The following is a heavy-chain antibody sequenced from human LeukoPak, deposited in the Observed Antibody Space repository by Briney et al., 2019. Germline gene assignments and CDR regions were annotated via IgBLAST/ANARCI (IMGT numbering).Heavy chain of an antibody. CDR1: GFTFSSCA. Sequence: TGGSLRLSCAASGFTFSSCAMHWVRQAPGKGLEWVAVISYDGSNKYYADSVKGRFTISRDNSKNTLYLQMNSLRAEDTAVYYCAKDHYYGDYTFDYWGQGTLVTVSS. J-gene: IGHJ4*02. D-gene: IGHD4-17*01. CDR3: AKDHYYGDYTFDY. V-gene: IGHV3-30*04. CDR2: ISYDGSNK.